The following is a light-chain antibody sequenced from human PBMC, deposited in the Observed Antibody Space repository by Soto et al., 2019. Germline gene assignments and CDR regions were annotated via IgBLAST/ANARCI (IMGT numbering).Light chain of an antibody. Sequence: EIVLTQSPNTLSLSPGEVATLACRASHDVSVSLVWYRQRPGQSPRLLIHDASNRATDISARFSGSGSGTEFTLTISSLQSEDFGLYYCHQYNNFWTFGQGTKVDIK. CDR2: DAS. V-gene: IGKV3-11*01. CDR3: HQYNNFWT. J-gene: IGKJ1*01. CDR1: HDVSVS.